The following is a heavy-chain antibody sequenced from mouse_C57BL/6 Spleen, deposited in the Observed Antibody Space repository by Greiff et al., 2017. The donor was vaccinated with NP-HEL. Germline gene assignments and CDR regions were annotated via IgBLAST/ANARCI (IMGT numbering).Heavy chain of an antibody. CDR1: GYTFTSYW. CDR3: ARSALGPLDY. D-gene: IGHD4-1*01. CDR2: IDPNSGGT. V-gene: IGHV1-72*01. Sequence: QVQLKESGAELVKPGASVKLSCKASGYTFTSYWMHWVKQRPGRGLEWIGRIDPNSGGTKYNAKFQSKATLTVDKPSSTAYMQLSSLTSEDSAVDYCARSALGPLDYWGQGTTLTVSA. J-gene: IGHJ2*01.